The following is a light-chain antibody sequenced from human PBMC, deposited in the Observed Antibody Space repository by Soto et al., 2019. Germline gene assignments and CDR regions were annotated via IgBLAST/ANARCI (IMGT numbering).Light chain of an antibody. CDR3: SSCTSSSSLLYV. CDR2: EVN. Sequence: QSALTQPASVSGSPGQSITISCTGTSSDVGYYNYVSWYRQHPGKAPRLMIYEVNNRPSGVSSRFSGSKSGNTASLTISGLQAEDEADYYCSSCTSSSSLLYVFGTGTKVT. V-gene: IGLV2-14*01. CDR1: SSDVGYYNY. J-gene: IGLJ1*01.